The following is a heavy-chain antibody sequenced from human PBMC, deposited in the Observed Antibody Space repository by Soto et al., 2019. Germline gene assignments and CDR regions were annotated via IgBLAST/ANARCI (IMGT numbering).Heavy chain of an antibody. CDR1: GDSMSGYY. CDR3: ARHGGGWYHD. J-gene: IGHJ4*02. V-gene: IGHV4-59*08. CDR2: IYYTGNT. Sequence: SETLSLTCTVSGDSMSGYYWSWIRQPPGKGLEWIGYIYYTGNTNYNPSLKSRVTISVDTSKNQFSLKLSSVTAADTAVYYCARHGGGWYHDWGQGTLVTVSS. D-gene: IGHD6-19*01.